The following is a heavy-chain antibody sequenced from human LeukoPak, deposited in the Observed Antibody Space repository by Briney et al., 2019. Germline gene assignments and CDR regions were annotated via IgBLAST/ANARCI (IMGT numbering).Heavy chain of an antibody. J-gene: IGHJ4*02. CDR1: GFTFSSYG. D-gene: IGHD3-22*01. Sequence: GGSLRLSCAASGFTFSSYGMHWVRQAPGKGLEWVAFIRYDGSNKYYADSVKGRFTTSRDNSKNTLYLQMNSLRAEDTAVYYCAKDRFRAYYYDSTGYPDFDYWGQGTLVTVSS. CDR3: AKDRFRAYYYDSTGYPDFDY. CDR2: IRYDGSNK. V-gene: IGHV3-30*02.